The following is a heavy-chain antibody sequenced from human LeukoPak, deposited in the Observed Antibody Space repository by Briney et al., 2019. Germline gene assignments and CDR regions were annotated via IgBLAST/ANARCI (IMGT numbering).Heavy chain of an antibody. V-gene: IGHV5-51*01. Sequence: EALKISCKGSGYRFTNYWIGWVRQMPGKGLEWMGIIYPGDSDTRYRPSFQGQVTISADKSISTAYLQWSSLKASDTAMYYCARLHGLGSFFGYWGQGTLLTASS. D-gene: IGHD3-10*01. CDR3: ARLHGLGSFFGY. CDR2: IYPGDSDT. CDR1: GYRFTNYW. J-gene: IGHJ4*02.